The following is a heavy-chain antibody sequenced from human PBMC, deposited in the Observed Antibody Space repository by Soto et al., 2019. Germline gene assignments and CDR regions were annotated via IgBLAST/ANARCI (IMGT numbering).Heavy chain of an antibody. CDR3: AGGDDYTLDY. Sequence: QVQLVQSGAEVKKPGASVKVSYKASGYTFSSYDINWVRQATGQGLEWIGWMNPNSGNTGYAQKFQGRVTMTRNTSVTTAYMEVSSLRSEDTAVYYCAGGDDYTLDYWGQGTLVSVSS. V-gene: IGHV1-8*01. CDR1: GYTFSSYD. J-gene: IGHJ4*02. D-gene: IGHD4-4*01. CDR2: MNPNSGNT.